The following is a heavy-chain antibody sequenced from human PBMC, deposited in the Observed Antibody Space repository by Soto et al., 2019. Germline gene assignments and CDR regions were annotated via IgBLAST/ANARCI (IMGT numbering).Heavy chain of an antibody. CDR2: INPNSGGT. CDR1: GYTFTGYY. J-gene: IGHJ5*02. CDR3: ARGGDLYCSGGSCYSWFDP. V-gene: IGHV1-2*04. D-gene: IGHD2-15*01. Sequence: QVQLVQSGAEVKKPGGSVKVSCKASGYTFTGYYMHWVRQAPGQGLEWMGWINPNSGGTNYAQKFQGWVTMTRDTSISTAYMELSRLRSDDTAVYYCARGGDLYCSGGSCYSWFDPWGQGTLVTVSS.